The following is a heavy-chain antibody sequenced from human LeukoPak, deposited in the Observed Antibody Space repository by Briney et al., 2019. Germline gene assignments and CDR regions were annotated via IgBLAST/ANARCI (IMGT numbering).Heavy chain of an antibody. CDR2: ISSSGSTI. D-gene: IGHD6-19*01. J-gene: IGHJ4*02. V-gene: IGHV3-11*01. Sequence: GGSLRLSCAASGFTFRDFYMTWIRQAPGKGLEWVSYISSSGSTIYYADSVKGRFTISRDNTKTSLYLQMNSLRAEETAVYYCAREAVSGSFDNWGQGTLVTVSS. CDR3: AREAVSGSFDN. CDR1: GFTFRDFY.